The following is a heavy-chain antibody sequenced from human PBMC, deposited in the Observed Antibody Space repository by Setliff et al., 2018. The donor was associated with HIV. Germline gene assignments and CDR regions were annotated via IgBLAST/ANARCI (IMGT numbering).Heavy chain of an antibody. CDR1: GFIFDDYA. Sequence: GESLKISCAASGFIFDDYAMSWVRQAPGKGLEWVSAISGSGGSTYYADSVKGRFTISRDNSKNTLYLQMNSLRAEGTAVYYCAKHMLGYSSSWYYFDFWGQGTLVTVSS. CDR2: ISGSGGST. D-gene: IGHD6-13*01. V-gene: IGHV3-23*01. J-gene: IGHJ4*02. CDR3: AKHMLGYSSSWYYFDF.